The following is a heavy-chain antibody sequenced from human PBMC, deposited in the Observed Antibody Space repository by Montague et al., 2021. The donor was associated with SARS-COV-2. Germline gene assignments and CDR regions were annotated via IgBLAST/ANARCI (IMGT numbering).Heavy chain of an antibody. D-gene: IGHD6-19*01. J-gene: IGHJ4*02. CDR2: IDWDDDK. V-gene: IGHV2-70*11. CDR1: GFSLSTSGMC. CDR3: AREYSSGVYFDY. Sequence: VKPTQTLPLACTFSGFSLSTSGMCVSWIRQPPGKALEWLARIDWDDDKYYSTSLKTRLTISKDTSKNQVVLTMTNMDPVDTATYYCAREYSSGVYFDYWGQGILVTVSS.